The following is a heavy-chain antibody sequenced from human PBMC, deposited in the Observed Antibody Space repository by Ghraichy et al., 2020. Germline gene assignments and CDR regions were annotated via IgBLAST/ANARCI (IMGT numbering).Heavy chain of an antibody. V-gene: IGHV3-23*01. D-gene: IGHD1-1*01. CDR3: VAVLNCYCEN. CDR2: ISGSGEIT. Sequence: GGSLRLSCAASGFTFWSYTFSWVRQAPGKAPEWVSVISGSGEITYYADSVQGRFTISRDNCKNSLYLQMNNLRPEDTAVYFCVAVLNCYCENWGEGTLGTVSS. J-gene: IGHJ4*02. CDR1: GFTFWSYT.